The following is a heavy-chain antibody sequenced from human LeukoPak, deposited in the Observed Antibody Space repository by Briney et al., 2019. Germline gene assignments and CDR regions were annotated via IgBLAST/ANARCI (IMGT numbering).Heavy chain of an antibody. J-gene: IGHJ4*02. CDR3: ARDDIVVVPAAISFDY. V-gene: IGHV3-23*01. D-gene: IGHD2-2*01. Sequence: GGSLRLSCAASGFTLSSYAMSWVRQAPGKGLEWVSAISGSGGSTYYADSVKGRFTISRDNSKNTLYLQMNSLRAEDTAVYYCARDDIVVVPAAISFDYWGQGTLVTVSS. CDR1: GFTLSSYA. CDR2: ISGSGGST.